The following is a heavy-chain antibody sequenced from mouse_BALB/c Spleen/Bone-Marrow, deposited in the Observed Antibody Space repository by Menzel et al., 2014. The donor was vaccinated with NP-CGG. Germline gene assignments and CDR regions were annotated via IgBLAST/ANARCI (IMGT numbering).Heavy chain of an antibody. CDR3: TRYYYAYDAWFAY. D-gene: IGHD1-2*01. CDR2: IYPGNSDT. Sequence: VQLQQSGTVLARPGASVKMSCKASGYSFISYWMHWVKRRPGQGLEWIGAIYPGNSDTSYNQKFKGKAKLTAVTSASTAYMDLSSLTNEDSAVYYCTRYYYAYDAWFAYWGQGTLVTVSA. CDR1: GYSFISYW. J-gene: IGHJ3*01. V-gene: IGHV1-5*01.